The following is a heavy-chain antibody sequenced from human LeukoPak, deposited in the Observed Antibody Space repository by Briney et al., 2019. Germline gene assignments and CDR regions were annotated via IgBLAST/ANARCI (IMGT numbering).Heavy chain of an antibody. D-gene: IGHD3-10*01. CDR3: ATRGYITMVRRFDP. J-gene: IGHJ5*02. CDR1: GFTFNNYA. CDR2: ISGSGVST. Sequence: GGSLRLSCAASGFTFNNYAMSWVRQAPGTGLEWVSAISGSGVSTYYADSVKGRFSISRDNSKNTLYLQMNSLRAEDTAVYYCATRGYITMVRRFDPWGQGTLVTVSS. V-gene: IGHV3-23*01.